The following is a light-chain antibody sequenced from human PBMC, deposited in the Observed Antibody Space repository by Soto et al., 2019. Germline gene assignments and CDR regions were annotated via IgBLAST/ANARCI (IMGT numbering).Light chain of an antibody. CDR3: SSYTSSTIVV. V-gene: IGLV1-47*02. J-gene: IGLJ2*01. CDR1: SSNIGSNY. CDR2: SNN. Sequence: QLVLTQPPSASGTPGQRVTISCSGSSSNIGSNYVYWYQQLPGTAPKLLIYSNNQRPSGVPDRFSGSKSGTSASLAISGLRSEDEADYYCSSYTSSTIVVFGGGTKLTVL.